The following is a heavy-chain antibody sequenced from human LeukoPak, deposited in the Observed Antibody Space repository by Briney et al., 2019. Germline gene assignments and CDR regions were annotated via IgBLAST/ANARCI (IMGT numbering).Heavy chain of an antibody. D-gene: IGHD1-26*01. CDR3: AADRGDYSGSYWTAFDI. V-gene: IGHV1-24*01. CDR1: EYTLTGLS. CDR2: FHPEDGEI. J-gene: IGHJ3*02. Sequence: GASVKVSCKVSEYTLTGLSMHWVRQAPGKGLEWLGGFHPEDGEIIYAQKFQGRVTMSDDTSTDTAYMELGSLRSDDTAVYYCAADRGDYSGSYWTAFDIWGQGTMVTVSS.